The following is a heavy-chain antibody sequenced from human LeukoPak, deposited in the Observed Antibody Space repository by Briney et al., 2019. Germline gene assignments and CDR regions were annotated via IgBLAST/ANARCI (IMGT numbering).Heavy chain of an antibody. CDR3: AGDCSSTSCYEIYP. CDR2: IYYSGST. Sequence: TSSETLSLTCTVSGGSISGSSYYWSWIRQPPGKGLEWIVYIYYSGSTNYNPSLKSRVTISVDTAKNQFSLKLSSVTAADTAVYYCAGDCSSTSCYEIYPWGQGTLVTVSS. V-gene: IGHV4-61*01. D-gene: IGHD2-2*01. J-gene: IGHJ5*02. CDR1: GGSISGSSYY.